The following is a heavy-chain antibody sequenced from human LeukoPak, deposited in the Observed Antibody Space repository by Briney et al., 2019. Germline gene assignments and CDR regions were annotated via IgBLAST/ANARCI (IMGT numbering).Heavy chain of an antibody. Sequence: SETLSLTCTVSGGSISSGDYYWSWIRQPPGKGLEWIGYIYYSGSTYYNPSLKSRVTISVDTSKNQFSLKLSSVTAADTAVYYCARHESNPYYYSMDVWGQGTTVTVSS. CDR3: ARHESNPYYYSMDV. V-gene: IGHV4-30-4*01. J-gene: IGHJ6*02. CDR2: IYYSGST. CDR1: GGSISSGDYY.